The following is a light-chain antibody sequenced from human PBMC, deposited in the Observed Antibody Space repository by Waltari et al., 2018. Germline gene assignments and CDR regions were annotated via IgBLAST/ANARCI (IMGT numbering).Light chain of an antibody. CDR2: EVN. CDR1: NGDIGNYNY. Sequence: QSALTQPASVSGSPGQSITISCTGTNGDIGNYNYASWYQQHPGKAPKLMIYEVNNRPSGVSSRFSGSKSGNTASLTISGLQAEDEADYYCCSFTRTSTWVFGGGTKLTVL. J-gene: IGLJ3*02. V-gene: IGLV2-14*01. CDR3: CSFTRTSTWV.